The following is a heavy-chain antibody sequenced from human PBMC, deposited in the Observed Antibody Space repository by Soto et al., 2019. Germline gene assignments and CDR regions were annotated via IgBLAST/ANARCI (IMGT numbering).Heavy chain of an antibody. CDR1: GGSISSADYN. V-gene: IGHV4-30-4*01. CDR2: IYYTGVN. D-gene: IGHD3-10*01. CDR3: ARDSAPYNDNYDSPL. Sequence: QVQLQESGPGLVKPSQTLSLTCTVSGGSISSADYNWNWIRHPPGKGLEWIGNIYYTGVNFYNPSLKSRVIVSVDTAKNQFSLRLNSVTAADTAVYFCARDSAPYNDNYDSPLWGQGTLVTVSS. J-gene: IGHJ4*02.